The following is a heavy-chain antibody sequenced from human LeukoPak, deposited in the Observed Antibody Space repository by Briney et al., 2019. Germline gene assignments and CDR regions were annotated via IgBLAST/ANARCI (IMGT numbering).Heavy chain of an antibody. CDR1: GFTFSSYG. Sequence: GGSLRLSCAASGFTFSSYGMHWVRQAPGKGLEWVAVIWYDGSNKYYADSVKGRFTISRDNSKNTLYLQMNSLRAEDTAVYYCARERYGDYYFDYWDQGTLVTVSS. V-gene: IGHV3-33*01. D-gene: IGHD4-17*01. CDR2: IWYDGSNK. J-gene: IGHJ4*02. CDR3: ARERYGDYYFDY.